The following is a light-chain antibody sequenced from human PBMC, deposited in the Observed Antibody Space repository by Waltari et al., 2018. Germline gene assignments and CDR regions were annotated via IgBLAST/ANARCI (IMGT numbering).Light chain of an antibody. CDR3: MQALQTPYT. J-gene: IGKJ2*01. CDR2: LGS. V-gene: IGKV2-28*01. Sequence: DIVMTQSPLSLPVTPGEPASISCRSSQSLLHCNGYNYLDWYLQKPGQSPQLLIYLGSNRASRVPDRFSGSGSGTDFTLKISRVEAEDVGVYYCMQALQTPYTFGQGTKLEIK. CDR1: QSLLHCNGYNY.